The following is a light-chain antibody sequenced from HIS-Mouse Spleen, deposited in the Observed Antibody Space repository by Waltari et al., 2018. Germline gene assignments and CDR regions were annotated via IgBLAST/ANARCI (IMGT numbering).Light chain of an antibody. CDR3: QQYYSTLYT. Sequence: DIVMTQSPDSLAVSLGERATIDCKSSQSVLYSHNNKNYLAWYQQKPGQPPKLLIYWASTRESGVPDRFSGSGSGTDFTLTISSLQAEDVAVYYCQQYYSTLYTFGQGTKLEIK. CDR2: WAS. CDR1: QSVLYSHNNKNY. J-gene: IGKJ2*01. V-gene: IGKV4-1*01.